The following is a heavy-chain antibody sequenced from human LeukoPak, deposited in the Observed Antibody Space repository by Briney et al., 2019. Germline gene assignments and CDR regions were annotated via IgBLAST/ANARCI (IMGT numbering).Heavy chain of an antibody. V-gene: IGHV4-59*01. D-gene: IGHD5-18*01. J-gene: IGHJ5*02. CDR3: ARGRDGYSYGYGNWFDP. Sequence: SETLSLTCTVSGGSISSYYWSWIRQPPGKGLEWIGYIYYSGSTNYNPSLKSRVTISVDTSKNQFSLKLSSVTAADTAVYYCARGRDGYSYGYGNWFDPWGQGTLVTVSS. CDR1: GGSISSYY. CDR2: IYYSGST.